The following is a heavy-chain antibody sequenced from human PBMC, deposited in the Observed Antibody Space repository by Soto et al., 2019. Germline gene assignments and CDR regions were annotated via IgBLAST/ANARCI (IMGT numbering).Heavy chain of an antibody. CDR3: ARTRRGGSSRYAFDI. CDR2: INHSGST. J-gene: IGHJ3*02. D-gene: IGHD6-13*01. Sequence: QVQLQQWGAGLLKPSETLSLTCAVYGGSFSGYYWSWIRQPPGKGLEWIGEINHSGSTNYNPSLKSRVTISVDTSKNQVSLKLSSVTAADTAVYYCARTRRGGSSRYAFDIWGQGTMVTVSS. CDR1: GGSFSGYY. V-gene: IGHV4-34*01.